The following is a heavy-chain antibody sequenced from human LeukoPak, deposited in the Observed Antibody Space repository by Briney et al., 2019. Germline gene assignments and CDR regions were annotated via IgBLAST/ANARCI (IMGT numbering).Heavy chain of an antibody. V-gene: IGHV3-20*04. J-gene: IGHJ4*02. D-gene: IGHD2-15*01. CDR2: INWNGDST. Sequence: PGGSLRLSCPASGFTFDDYGMSWVRQAPGKGLEWVSGINWNGDSTGYANSVKGRFTISRDNSKNTLYLQMNSLRAEDTAVYYCAKWGCSGGSCYPFDYWGQGTLVTVSS. CDR3: AKWGCSGGSCYPFDY. CDR1: GFTFDDYG.